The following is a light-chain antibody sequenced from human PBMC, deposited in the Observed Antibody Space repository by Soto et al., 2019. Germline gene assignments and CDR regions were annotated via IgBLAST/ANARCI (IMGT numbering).Light chain of an antibody. V-gene: IGLV1-47*01. CDR2: RNN. J-gene: IGLJ3*02. CDR3: AAWDDSLSGHWV. Sequence: QSVLTQPPSAYGTPGQWVTISCSGSSSNIGSNYVYWYQQLPGTAPTLLIYRNNQRPSGFPDRFSGSKSGTSASLAISGLRSEDEADYYCAAWDDSLSGHWVFGGGTKLTVL. CDR1: SSNIGSNY.